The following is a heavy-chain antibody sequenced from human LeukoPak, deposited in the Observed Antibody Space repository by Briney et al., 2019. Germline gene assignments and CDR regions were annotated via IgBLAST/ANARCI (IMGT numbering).Heavy chain of an antibody. CDR3: ATVAQYCSGGSCYPRDAFDI. CDR2: FDPEDGET. CDR1: GYTLTELS. D-gene: IGHD2-15*01. J-gene: IGHJ3*02. Sequence: ASVKVSCKVSGYTLTELSMHWVRQAPGKGLEWMGGFDPEDGETIHAQKFQGRVTMTEDTSTDTAYMELSSLRSEDTAVYYCATVAQYCSGGSCYPRDAFDIWGQGTMVTVSS. V-gene: IGHV1-24*01.